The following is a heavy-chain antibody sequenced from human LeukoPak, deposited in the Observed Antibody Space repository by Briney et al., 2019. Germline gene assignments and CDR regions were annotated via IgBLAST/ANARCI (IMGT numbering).Heavy chain of an antibody. CDR2: INYRGTS. CDR3: ARNEGGTMFDS. CDR1: GDPISRTSDY. Sequence: SETLSLTCSVSGDPISRTSDYWGWIRQPPGKGLEWIGSINYRGTSYYSPSLRYRVSLSVDTSKNQFSLRLTSVTAADTAVYYCARNEGGTMFDSWGQGTLVTVSS. J-gene: IGHJ4*02. V-gene: IGHV4-39*01. D-gene: IGHD1-26*01.